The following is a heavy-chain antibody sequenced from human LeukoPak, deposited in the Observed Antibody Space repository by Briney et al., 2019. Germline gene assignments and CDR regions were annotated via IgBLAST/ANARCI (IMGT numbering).Heavy chain of an antibody. V-gene: IGHV1-3*01. J-gene: IGHJ3*02. D-gene: IGHD6-19*01. CDR2: INAGNGNT. CDR1: GYTFTSYA. CDR3: ARDRGSGWDSSDAFDI. Sequence: ASVKVFCKASGYTFTSYAMHWVRQAPGQRLEWMGWINAGNGNTKYSQKFQGRVTITRDTSASTAYMELSSLRSEDTAVYYCARDRGSGWDSSDAFDIWGQGTMVTVSS.